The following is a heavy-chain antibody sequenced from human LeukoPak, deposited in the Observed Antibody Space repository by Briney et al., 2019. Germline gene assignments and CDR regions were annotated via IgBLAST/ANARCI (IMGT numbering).Heavy chain of an antibody. V-gene: IGHV3-43*01. CDR2: ITWDGGTT. CDR3: AKDICTRTSCHYYFDS. J-gene: IGHJ4*02. CDR1: GFTFGDYP. Sequence: SGGSLRLSCTASGFTFGDYPMYWVRQVPGKGLEWVSLITWDGGTTYYADSVKGRFTVSRDNSKNSLYLQMNNLRTEDTAFYYCAKDICTRTSCHYYFDSWGQVTLVTVSS. D-gene: IGHD2-2*01.